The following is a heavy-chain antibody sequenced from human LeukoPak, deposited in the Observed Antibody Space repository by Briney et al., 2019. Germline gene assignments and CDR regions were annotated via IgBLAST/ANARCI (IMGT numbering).Heavy chain of an antibody. CDR1: GFTFSNYA. CDR2: ISGSGGST. CDR3: AKGPRGYSYGYRG. D-gene: IGHD5-18*01. V-gene: IGHV3-23*01. J-gene: IGHJ4*02. Sequence: GGSLRLSCVASGFTFSNYAMNWVRRAPGKGLEWVSAISGSGGSTYYADSVKGRFTISRDNSKNTLYLQMNSLRAEDTAVYYCAKGPRGYSYGYRGWGQGTLVTVSS.